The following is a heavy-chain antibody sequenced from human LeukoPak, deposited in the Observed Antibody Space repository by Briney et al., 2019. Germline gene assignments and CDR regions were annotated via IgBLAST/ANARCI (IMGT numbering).Heavy chain of an antibody. J-gene: IGHJ4*02. D-gene: IGHD6-19*01. CDR3: ARAGAVDYFDY. V-gene: IGHV4-30-2*01. Sequence: SETLSLTCAVSGGSISSGGYSWSWIRQPPGKGLEWIGYIYHSGSTYYNPSLKSRVTISVDRSKNQFSLKLSSVTAADTAVYYCARAGAVDYFDYWGQGTLVTVSS. CDR2: IYHSGST. CDR1: GGSISSGGYS.